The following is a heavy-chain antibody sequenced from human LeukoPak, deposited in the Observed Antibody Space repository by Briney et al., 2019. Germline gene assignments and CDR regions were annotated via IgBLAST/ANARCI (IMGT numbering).Heavy chain of an antibody. CDR1: GGSISSGGYS. J-gene: IGHJ5*02. CDR2: IYYSGST. CDR3: ARDSPDYYDSSGYSNWFDP. V-gene: IGHV4-31*11. D-gene: IGHD3-22*01. Sequence: SETLSLTCAVSGGSISSGGYSWSWIRQHPGKGLEWLGYIYYSGSTYYNPSLKSRVTISVDTSKNQFSLKLSSVTAADTAVYYCARDSPDYYDSSGYSNWFDPWGQGTLVTVSS.